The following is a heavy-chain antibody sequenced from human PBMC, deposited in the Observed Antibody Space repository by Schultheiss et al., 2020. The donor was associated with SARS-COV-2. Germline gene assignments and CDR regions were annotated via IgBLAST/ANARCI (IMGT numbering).Heavy chain of an antibody. J-gene: IGHJ4*02. V-gene: IGHV3-23*01. Sequence: GGSLRLSCAASGFTFVSYAMNWVRQAPGKGLEWVSAISGSGNSTYYADSVKGRFTISRDNSKNTQYLQMNSLRAEDTAVYYCARDGWVILHFADHWGQGTLVTVSS. D-gene: IGHD2/OR15-2a*01. CDR3: ARDGWVILHFADH. CDR2: ISGSGNST. CDR1: GFTFVSYA.